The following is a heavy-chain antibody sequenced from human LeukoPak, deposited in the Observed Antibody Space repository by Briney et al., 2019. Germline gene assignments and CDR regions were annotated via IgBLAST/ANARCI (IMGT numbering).Heavy chain of an antibody. J-gene: IGHJ4*02. Sequence: SETLSLTCAVYGGSFSGDYWSWIRQPPGKGLEWIGEINHSGSTNYNPSLKSRVTISVDTSKNQFSLKLSSVTAADTAVYYCAREARYYDSSGYDGFDYWGQGTLVTVSS. CDR1: GGSFSGDY. CDR3: AREARYYDSSGYDGFDY. D-gene: IGHD3-22*01. V-gene: IGHV4-34*01. CDR2: INHSGST.